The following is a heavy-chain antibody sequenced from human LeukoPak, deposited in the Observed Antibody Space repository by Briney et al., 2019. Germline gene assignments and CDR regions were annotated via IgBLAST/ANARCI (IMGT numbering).Heavy chain of an antibody. J-gene: IGHJ4*02. Sequence: GGSLRLSCAASGFTLSSYAMSWVRPAPGKGLEWVSPISGSGGSTYYAASVKGRFTISRDNSKNTLYLQMNSLGAEDTAVYYCAKTRLLGRSYYDSSGYYLDYWGQGTLVTVSS. CDR1: GFTLSSYA. V-gene: IGHV3-23*01. CDR2: ISGSGGST. CDR3: AKTRLLGRSYYDSSGYYLDY. D-gene: IGHD3-22*01.